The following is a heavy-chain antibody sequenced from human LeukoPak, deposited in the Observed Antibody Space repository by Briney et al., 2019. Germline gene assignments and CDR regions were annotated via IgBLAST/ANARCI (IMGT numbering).Heavy chain of an antibody. Sequence: GGSLRLSCAASGFTFSSYAMSWVRQAPGKGLEWVSPTSGRGGSTYYADSVKGRFTISRDDSKNTLFLQMNSLRAEDTAVYYCAKVGANPGIAVAGRGYYFDFWGQGTLVTVSS. CDR1: GFTFSSYA. CDR3: AKVGANPGIAVAGRGYYFDF. CDR2: TSGRGGST. V-gene: IGHV3-23*01. D-gene: IGHD6-19*01. J-gene: IGHJ4*02.